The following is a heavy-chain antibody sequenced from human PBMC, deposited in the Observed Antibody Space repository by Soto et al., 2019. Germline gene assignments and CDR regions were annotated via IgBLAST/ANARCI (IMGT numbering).Heavy chain of an antibody. D-gene: IGHD3-3*01. J-gene: IGHJ6*02. Sequence: GGSLRLSCAPSGFTFRDYAMSWVRQAPGKGLEWVSTISGSGGSTYYADSVKGRFTISRDNSKNTLYLQMDSLRAEDTAVYYCAKHITIFGVVIIKYYYYYGMDVWGQGTTVTVSS. CDR2: ISGSGGST. V-gene: IGHV3-23*01. CDR1: GFTFRDYA. CDR3: AKHITIFGVVIIKYYYYYGMDV.